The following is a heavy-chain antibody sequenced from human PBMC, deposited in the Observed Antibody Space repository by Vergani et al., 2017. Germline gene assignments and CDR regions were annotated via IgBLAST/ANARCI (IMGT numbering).Heavy chain of an antibody. CDR1: GYTLTELS. CDR3: ASPSGYCSSTSCSNAFDI. CDR2: IIPIFGTA. D-gene: IGHD2-2*01. J-gene: IGHJ3*02. V-gene: IGHV1-69*13. Sequence: QVQLVQSGAEVKKPGASVKVSCKVSGYTLTELSMHWVRQAPGKGLEWMGGIIPIFGTANYAQKFQGRVTITADESTSTAYMELSSLRSEDTAVYYCASPSGYCSSTSCSNAFDIWGQGTMVTVSS.